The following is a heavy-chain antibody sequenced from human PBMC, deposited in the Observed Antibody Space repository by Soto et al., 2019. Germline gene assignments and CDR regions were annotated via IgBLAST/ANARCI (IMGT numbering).Heavy chain of an antibody. CDR2: ISYDGTNK. CDR3: AKDVDVVAIIAGGFDF. V-gene: IGHV3-30*18. CDR1: AFTFSNYA. J-gene: IGHJ4*02. Sequence: GGSLRLSCAASAFTFSNYAMHWVRQAPGKGLEWVALISYDGTNKHYADSVKGRFTISRDNSKNTLYLQMNSLRAEDTAVYFCAKDVDVVAIIAGGFDFWGLGTLVTVSS. D-gene: IGHD3-16*01.